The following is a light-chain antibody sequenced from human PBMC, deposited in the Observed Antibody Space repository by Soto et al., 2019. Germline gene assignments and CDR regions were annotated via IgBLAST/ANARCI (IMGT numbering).Light chain of an antibody. V-gene: IGKV3-20*01. CDR2: GAY. J-gene: IGKJ5*01. Sequence: ELVLTQASGTVALFSAEVASLSRSSSQSVSSSYLAWYQQRPGQAPRILIYGAYSRATGIPDRFSGSGSGTDFTLTIRRMEAEDFAVYYCQKYGSSQITGGQGKRREIK. CDR1: QSVSSSY. CDR3: QKYGSSQIT.